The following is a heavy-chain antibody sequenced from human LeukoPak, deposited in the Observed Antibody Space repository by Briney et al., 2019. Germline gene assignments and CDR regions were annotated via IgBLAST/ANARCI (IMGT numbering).Heavy chain of an antibody. V-gene: IGHV3-21*01. J-gene: IGHJ4*02. CDR1: GFTFNDYA. Sequence: GSLRLSCAASGFTFNDYAMHWVRQAPGKGLECVASISISSSYIYYAESVKGRFTISRDNAKNSLYLQMNSLRAEDTAVYYCARDLMVTAPIDYWGQGTLVTVSS. D-gene: IGHD2-21*02. CDR2: ISISSSYI. CDR3: ARDLMVTAPIDY.